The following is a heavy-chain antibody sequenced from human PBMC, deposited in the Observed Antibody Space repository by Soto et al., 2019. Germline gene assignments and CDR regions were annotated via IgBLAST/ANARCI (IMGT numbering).Heavy chain of an antibody. J-gene: IGHJ1*01. CDR2: MSGSGATT. Sequence: PGGSLRLSCTASGLTFSSHDMSWVRQAPGKGLEWVSGMSGSGATTYYANSVKGRFTVSRDNAKNTLYLQINSLRAEDTVVYYCGNLGGTVYYAIDHLGQGTQVTVSS. CDR1: GLTFSSHD. D-gene: IGHD6-19*01. V-gene: IGHV3-23*01. CDR3: GNLGGTVYYAIDH.